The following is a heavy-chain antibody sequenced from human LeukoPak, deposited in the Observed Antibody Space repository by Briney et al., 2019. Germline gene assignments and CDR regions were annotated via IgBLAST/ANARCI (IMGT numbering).Heavy chain of an antibody. CDR2: TYTGDSDT. D-gene: IGHD7-27*01. CDR1: GYTFNTYW. Sequence: GESLKISCKGSGYTFNTYWIAWVRQIPGKGLGWMGITYTGDSDTKYSPSFQGQVTISPVKSISTASLQWSSLKASDTAMYYCARPQDFGLTGVNAFGSWGQGTMVTVSS. CDR3: ARPQDFGLTGVNAFGS. J-gene: IGHJ3*02. V-gene: IGHV5-51*01.